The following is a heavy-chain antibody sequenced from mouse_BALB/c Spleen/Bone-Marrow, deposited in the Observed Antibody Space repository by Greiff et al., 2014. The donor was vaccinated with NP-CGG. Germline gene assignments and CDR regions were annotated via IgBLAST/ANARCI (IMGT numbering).Heavy chain of an antibody. Sequence: LVESGAELVKPGASVKLSCTVSGFNIRDTYMHWVKQRPEQGLEWNGRIDPANGNTKYDPKSQGKATITADTSSNTAYLQLSSLTSEDTAVYYCASATTATFYAMDYWGQGTSVTVSS. D-gene: IGHD1-2*01. CDR3: ASATTATFYAMDY. J-gene: IGHJ4*01. CDR2: IDPANGNT. V-gene: IGHV14-3*02. CDR1: GFNIRDTY.